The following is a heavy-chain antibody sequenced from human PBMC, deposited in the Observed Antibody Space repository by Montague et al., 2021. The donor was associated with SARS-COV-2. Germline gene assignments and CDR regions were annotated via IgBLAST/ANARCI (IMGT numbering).Heavy chain of an antibody. V-gene: IGHV4-39*01. Sequence: SETLSLTCTVSGGSISSSSYYWGWIRQPPGKGLEWIGSIYYSGSTYYNPSLKSLVTISVDTSKNKFSLKLCSVTAADTAVYYSARQGPCTMIVGNILDYWGQGTLVTVSS. CDR3: ARQGPCTMIVGNILDY. CDR2: IYYSGST. D-gene: IGHD3-22*01. J-gene: IGHJ4*02. CDR1: GGSISSSSYY.